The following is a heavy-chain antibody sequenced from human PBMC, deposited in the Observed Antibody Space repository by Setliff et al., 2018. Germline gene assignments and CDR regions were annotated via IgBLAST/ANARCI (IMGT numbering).Heavy chain of an antibody. Sequence: PSETLSLTCTVSGGSFTPYYWSWIRQPPGKGLEWIGDIYHSGSINYNPSLKSRVTMSVDKTKNQFSLKLTSVTAADTAVYYCARGLEGEDYFYYMDVWGKGNTVTVSS. J-gene: IGHJ6*03. D-gene: IGHD2-21*01. V-gene: IGHV4-59*12. CDR2: IYHSGSI. CDR1: GGSFTPYY. CDR3: ARGLEGEDYFYYMDV.